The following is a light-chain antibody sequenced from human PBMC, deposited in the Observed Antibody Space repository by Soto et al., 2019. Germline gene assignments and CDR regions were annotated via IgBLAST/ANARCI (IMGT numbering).Light chain of an antibody. CDR2: SNN. V-gene: IGLV1-44*01. CDR3: AAWDDSLNGRYV. J-gene: IGLJ1*01. Sequence: QSVLTQPPSASGTPGQRVTISCSGSSSNIGSNTVNWYQQLPGTAPKLLIYSNNQRPSGVPDRFSGSKSGTSASLAISGLQSEDEAYYYCAAWDDSLNGRYVFGTGTKVTVL. CDR1: SSNIGSNT.